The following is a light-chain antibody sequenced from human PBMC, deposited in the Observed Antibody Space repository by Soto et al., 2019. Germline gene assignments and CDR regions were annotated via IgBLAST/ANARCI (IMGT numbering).Light chain of an antibody. J-gene: IGLJ2*01. CDR3: GTWDSSVSAVV. CDR1: SSNIGDNY. CDR2: DNN. Sequence: QSVLTQPPSVSAAPGQKVTISCSRSSSNIGDNYVSWYQQLPGTAPKVLIYDNNKRHSGIPDRFSGSKPGTSATLGITGLQSGDEADYYCGTWDSSVSAVVFGGGTKLTVL. V-gene: IGLV1-51*01.